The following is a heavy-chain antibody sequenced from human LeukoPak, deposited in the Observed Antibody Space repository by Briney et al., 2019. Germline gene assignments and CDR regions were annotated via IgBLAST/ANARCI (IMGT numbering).Heavy chain of an antibody. CDR3: ARVRRGLVDY. CDR1: GGSISSYY. J-gene: IGHJ4*02. Sequence: PSETLSLTCTVSGGSISSYYWSWIRQPPGKGLEWIGYIYYSGSTNYNPSLKSRATISVDTSKNQFSLKLSSVTAADTAVYYCARVRRGLVDYWGQGTLVTVSS. V-gene: IGHV4-59*01. D-gene: IGHD3-10*01. CDR2: IYYSGST.